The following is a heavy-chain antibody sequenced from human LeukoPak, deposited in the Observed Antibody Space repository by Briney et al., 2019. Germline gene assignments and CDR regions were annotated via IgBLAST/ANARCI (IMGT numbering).Heavy chain of an antibody. D-gene: IGHD3-22*01. CDR2: ISSSGSTI. V-gene: IGHV3-48*04. CDR3: ARLDSSPNAFDI. Sequence: GGSLRLSCAASGFTFSSSAMSWVRQAPGKGLEWVSYISSSGSTIYYADSVKGRFTISRDNAKNSLYLQMNSLRAEDTAVYYCARLDSSPNAFDIWGQGTMVTVSS. CDR1: GFTFSSSA. J-gene: IGHJ3*02.